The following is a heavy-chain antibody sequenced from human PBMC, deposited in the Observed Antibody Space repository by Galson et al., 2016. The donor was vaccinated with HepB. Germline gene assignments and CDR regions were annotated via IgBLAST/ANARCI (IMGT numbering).Heavy chain of an antibody. CDR3: ARDRGEYTSGYGVFGTLDI. J-gene: IGHJ3*02. Sequence: SLRLSCAASGFTFSSYGMYWVRQAPGKGLEWVAVIWSDGSNKCYSDSVKGRFTISRDNSKNTLYLQMSSLRAEDTAVYYCARDRGEYTSGYGVFGTLDIWGQGTMVTVSS. CDR2: IWSDGSNK. D-gene: IGHD5-18*01. CDR1: GFTFSSYG. V-gene: IGHV3-33*07.